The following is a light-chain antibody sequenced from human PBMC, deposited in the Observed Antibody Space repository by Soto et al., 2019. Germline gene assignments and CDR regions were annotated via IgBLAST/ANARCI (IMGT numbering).Light chain of an antibody. CDR3: SSYTSSSTLGAV. V-gene: IGLV2-14*01. J-gene: IGLJ7*01. Sequence: QSALTQPASVSGSPGQSITISCTGTSSDVGGYNYVSWYQQHPGKAPKLMIYDVSNRPSGVSNRFSGSKSGNTASLTISGLQAEDEADYYCSSYTSSSTLGAVFGGGTQLTV. CDR2: DVS. CDR1: SSDVGGYNY.